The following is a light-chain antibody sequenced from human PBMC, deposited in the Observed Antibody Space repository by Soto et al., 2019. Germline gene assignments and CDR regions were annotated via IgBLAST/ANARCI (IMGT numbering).Light chain of an antibody. J-gene: IGKJ3*01. CDR1: QSVSSN. Sequence: EIVMTQSPATLSVSPRERATLSCRASQSVSSNLAWYQQKPGQAPRLLIYGASTRATGIPARFSGSGSGTEFTLTISSLQSEDFAVYYCQQYNNWPQTFGPGTKVDIK. V-gene: IGKV3-15*01. CDR2: GAS. CDR3: QQYNNWPQT.